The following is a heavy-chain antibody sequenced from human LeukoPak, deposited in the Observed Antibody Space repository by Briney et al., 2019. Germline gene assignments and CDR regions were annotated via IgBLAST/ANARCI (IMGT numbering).Heavy chain of an antibody. CDR1: GYTFTSYG. Sequence: ASVKVSCKASGYTFTSYGISWVRQAPGQGLEWMGWISAYNGNTNYAQKPQGRVTMTTDTSTSTAYMELRSLRSDDTAVYYCARVADYNGAFDIWGQGTMVTVSS. CDR3: ARVADYNGAFDI. J-gene: IGHJ3*02. D-gene: IGHD4-11*01. V-gene: IGHV1-18*01. CDR2: ISAYNGNT.